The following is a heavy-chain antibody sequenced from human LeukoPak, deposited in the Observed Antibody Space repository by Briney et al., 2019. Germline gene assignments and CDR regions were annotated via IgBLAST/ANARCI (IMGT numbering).Heavy chain of an antibody. CDR1: GFTVCRNY. D-gene: IGHD2-15*01. Sequence: GGSLRLSCAPSGFTVCRNYMTCVRQAPGRGLGWVSVIYSGGSTYYADPVKGRFTISQDKSKNTLYLQMNSLRAEDTAVYLRTRNGVADNWFDPCGEATLVTV. V-gene: IGHV3-53*01. CDR3: TRNGVADNWFDP. CDR2: IYSGGST. J-gene: IGHJ5*02.